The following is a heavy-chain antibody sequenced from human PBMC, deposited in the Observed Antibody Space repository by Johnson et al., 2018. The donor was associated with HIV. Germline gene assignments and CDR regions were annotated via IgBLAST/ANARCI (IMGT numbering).Heavy chain of an antibody. J-gene: IGHJ3*02. D-gene: IGHD6-13*01. CDR1: GFSFDEYA. Sequence: VQLVESGGGFIQPGRSLRLSCAASGFSFDEYAMHWVRQVPGKGLEWVSGISWNSGSIGYADSVKGRFTISRDNAKNSLYLQMNSLRAEDTAVYYCAREGGIAAAGTDAFDIWGQGTMVTVSS. V-gene: IGHV3-9*01. CDR2: ISWNSGSI. CDR3: AREGGIAAAGTDAFDI.